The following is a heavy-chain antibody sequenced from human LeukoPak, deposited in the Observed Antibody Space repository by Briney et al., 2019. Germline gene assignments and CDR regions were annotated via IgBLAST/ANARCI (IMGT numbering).Heavy chain of an antibody. CDR3: AYTRVSYDYVWGSAVFDY. Sequence: PGGSLRLSCAASGFTFSSYAMSWVRQAPGKGLEWVSAISGSGGSTYYADSVKGRFTISRDNSKNTLYLQMHSLRAEDTAVYYCAYTRVSYDYVWGSAVFDYWGQGTLVTVSS. D-gene: IGHD3-16*01. CDR2: ISGSGGST. V-gene: IGHV3-23*01. J-gene: IGHJ4*02. CDR1: GFTFSSYA.